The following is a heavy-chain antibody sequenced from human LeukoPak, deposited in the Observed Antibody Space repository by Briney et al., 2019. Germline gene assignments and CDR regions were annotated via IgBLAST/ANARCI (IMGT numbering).Heavy chain of an antibody. CDR2: IYPADSDT. J-gene: IGHJ4*02. D-gene: IGHD6-13*01. CDR3: ARRIAGAGSDY. V-gene: IGHV5-51*01. Sequence: GESLRLSCKGSGYSFTSYWIGWVRQMPGKGLEWMGIIYPADSDTRYSPSFEGQVTISADMSIRTAYLQWSSLKASDTAMYYCARRIAGAGSDYWGQGTLVTVSS. CDR1: GYSFTSYW.